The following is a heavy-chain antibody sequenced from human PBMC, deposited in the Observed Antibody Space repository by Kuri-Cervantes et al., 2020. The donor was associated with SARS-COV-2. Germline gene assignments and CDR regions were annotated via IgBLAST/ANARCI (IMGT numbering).Heavy chain of an antibody. CDR3: ARSHTLYGGNSSPWDY. J-gene: IGHJ4*02. Sequence: ASVKVSCKASGYTFTNYGLSWVRQAPGRGLEWVASINTYNGNTNYAQILQGRVTMTTDTSTSTPYMELRGLRSFDTAVYYCARSHTLYGGNSSPWDYWGQGILVTVSS. V-gene: IGHV1-18*01. CDR1: GYTFTNYG. D-gene: IGHD4-23*01. CDR2: INTYNGNT.